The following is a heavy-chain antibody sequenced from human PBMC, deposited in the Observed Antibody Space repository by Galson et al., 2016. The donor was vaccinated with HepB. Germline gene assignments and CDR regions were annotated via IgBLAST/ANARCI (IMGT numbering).Heavy chain of an antibody. J-gene: IGHJ3*01. CDR1: GGSISSGVSY. Sequence: TLSLTCTVSGGSISSGVSYCSWIRQHPGXXLEWIGYNHSSGSTYYNPSLKSRVTMSVDSSKNPYSLKLSSVTAADTAVYYCARDVQYAFDLWGQGTVVSVSS. CDR2: NHSSGST. V-gene: IGHV4-31*03. CDR3: ARDVQYAFDL.